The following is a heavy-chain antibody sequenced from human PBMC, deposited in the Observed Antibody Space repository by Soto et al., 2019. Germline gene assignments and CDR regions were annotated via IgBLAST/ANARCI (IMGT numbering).Heavy chain of an antibody. V-gene: IGHV1-69*01. J-gene: IGHJ6*02. CDR3: ARSVTGIAGAGTDYYYGMDL. CDR2: IIPIFGTA. Sequence: QVQLVQSGAEVKKPGSSVKVSCKASGGTFSSYAISWVRQAPGQGLEWMGGIIPIFGTANYAQKFQGRVTITADESTSTGYMGLRSLRSEDTAVYYCARSVTGIAGAGTDYYYGMDLWGQGTTGTFSS. CDR1: GGTFSSYA. D-gene: IGHD6-13*01.